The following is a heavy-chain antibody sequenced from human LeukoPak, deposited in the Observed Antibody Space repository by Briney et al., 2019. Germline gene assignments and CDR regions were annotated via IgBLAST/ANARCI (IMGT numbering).Heavy chain of an antibody. Sequence: ASVKVSCKASGYTFTGYYIHWVRQAPGQGLEWMGWINPNSGGTNNAQKFQGRVTMTRDTSISTAYMELSRLRSDDTAVYYCARDQEDDAFDIWGQGTIVTVSS. J-gene: IGHJ3*02. CDR2: INPNSGGT. CDR3: ARDQEDDAFDI. V-gene: IGHV1-2*02. CDR1: GYTFTGYY.